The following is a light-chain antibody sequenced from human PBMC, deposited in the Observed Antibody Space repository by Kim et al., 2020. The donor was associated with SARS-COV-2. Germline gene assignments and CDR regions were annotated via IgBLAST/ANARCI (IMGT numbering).Light chain of an antibody. CDR1: TGAVTRGHY. J-gene: IGLJ2*01. V-gene: IGLV7-46*01. CDR2: DSS. CDR3: LLSYSGLVF. Sequence: PGGTVTLTCAFNTGAVTRGHYPSWFQRKPGKAPRTLISDSSHKHSWTPARFSGSLLGGNAALTLSGAQPEDEADYYCLLSYSGLVFFGGGTQLTVL.